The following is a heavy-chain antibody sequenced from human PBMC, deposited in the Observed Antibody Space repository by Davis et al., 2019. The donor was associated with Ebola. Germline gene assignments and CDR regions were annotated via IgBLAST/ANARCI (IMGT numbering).Heavy chain of an antibody. CDR2: ISSSSSYI. CDR3: ARDPNDYGDYVPFDY. CDR1: GFTFDDYT. D-gene: IGHD4-17*01. J-gene: IGHJ4*02. Sequence: GESLKISCAASGFTFDDYTMHWVRQAPGKGLEWVSSISSSSSYIYYADSVKGRFTISRDNAKNTLYLQMNSLRAEDTAVYYCARDPNDYGDYVPFDYWGQGTLVTVSS. V-gene: IGHV3-21*01.